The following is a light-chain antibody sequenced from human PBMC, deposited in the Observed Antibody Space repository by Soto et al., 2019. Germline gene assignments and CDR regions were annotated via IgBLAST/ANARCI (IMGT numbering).Light chain of an antibody. Sequence: DIQITQSTSTLSASIGDRVTITCRASQTINNWLAWYQQKPGKAPNLLIYHASNLETGVPSRFSGSAFGTEFTLTISSLQPDDFATYYCQHYNSYPWTFGQGTKVDIK. CDR1: QTINNW. J-gene: IGKJ1*01. CDR3: QHYNSYPWT. V-gene: IGKV1-5*01. CDR2: HAS.